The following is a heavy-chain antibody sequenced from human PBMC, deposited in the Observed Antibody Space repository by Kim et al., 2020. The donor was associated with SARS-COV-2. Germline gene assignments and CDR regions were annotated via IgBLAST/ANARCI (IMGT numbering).Heavy chain of an antibody. D-gene: IGHD6-19*01. CDR2: IYYSGST. CDR3: ASRGYSSGWDPDY. Sequence: SETLSLTCTVSGGSISSSSYYWGWIRQPPGKGLEWIGSIYYSGSTYYNPSLKSRVTISVDTSKNQFSLKLSSVTAADTAVYYCASRGYSSGWDPDYWGQGTLVTVSS. V-gene: IGHV4-39*01. J-gene: IGHJ4*02. CDR1: GGSISSSSYY.